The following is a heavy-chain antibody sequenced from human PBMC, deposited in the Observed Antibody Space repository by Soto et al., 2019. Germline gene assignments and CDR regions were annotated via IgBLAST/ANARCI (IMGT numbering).Heavy chain of an antibody. CDR2: TYYSGRT. D-gene: IGHD2-15*01. Sequence: QLQLQESGPGLVKPSETLSLTCTVSGGSISSSSYYWRWIRQPPGKGLESIGRTYYSGRTYYNPALKSRVTMSGDTSKNQFSLKLSSVTAADTAVYYCATTPGYCSGGSCYRDAAGDAFDIWGQGTMVTVSS. V-gene: IGHV4-39*01. CDR3: ATTPGYCSGGSCYRDAAGDAFDI. J-gene: IGHJ3*02. CDR1: GGSISSSSYY.